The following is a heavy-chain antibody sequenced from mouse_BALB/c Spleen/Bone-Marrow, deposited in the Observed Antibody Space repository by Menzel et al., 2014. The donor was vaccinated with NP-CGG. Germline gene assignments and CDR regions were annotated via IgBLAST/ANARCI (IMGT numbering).Heavy chain of an antibody. D-gene: IGHD2-12*01. CDR2: INPSNGGT. CDR3: TRGDNYDEEFAY. Sequence: QVQLKESGAELVKPGASVKLSCKASGYTFTSYYMYWVKQRPGQGLEWIGGINPSNGGTNFNEKFKSKATLTVDKFSSTAYMQLRGLTSEDSAVYYCTRGDNYDEEFAYWGQGTLVTVSA. CDR1: GYTFTSYY. J-gene: IGHJ3*01. V-gene: IGHV1S81*02.